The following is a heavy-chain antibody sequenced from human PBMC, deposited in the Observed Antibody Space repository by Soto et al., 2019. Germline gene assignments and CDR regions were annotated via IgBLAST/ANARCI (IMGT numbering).Heavy chain of an antibody. CDR1: GFAFSIYG. CDR3: ARFRDGYNLDY. J-gene: IGHJ4*02. D-gene: IGHD5-12*01. CDR2: IWDDGSKK. Sequence: QVQLVESGGGVVQPGRSLRLSCAASGFAFSIYGMHWVRQAPGKGLEWVAVIWDDGSKKYYADSVKGRFIISRDNSKSTLYVQMNCLRAEDTAVYYCARFRDGYNLDYWGQGTLVTVSS. V-gene: IGHV3-33*01.